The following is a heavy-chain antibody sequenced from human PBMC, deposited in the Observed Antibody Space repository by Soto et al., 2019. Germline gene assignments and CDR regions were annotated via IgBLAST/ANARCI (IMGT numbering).Heavy chain of an antibody. J-gene: IGHJ3*02. CDR1: GFTFNSCA. Sequence: EVQMLESGGGLVQPGGSLRLSCAASGFTFNSCATGWVRQAPGKGLEWVAAISSSGDSRYYADSVKGRFTISRDNSKHTLYMHRNSLRAEASDIYDCARNKRLPRDVFDMWAQATMVPVSS. CDR2: ISSSGDSR. V-gene: IGHV3-23*01. CDR3: ARNKRLPRDVFDM. D-gene: IGHD2-21*02.